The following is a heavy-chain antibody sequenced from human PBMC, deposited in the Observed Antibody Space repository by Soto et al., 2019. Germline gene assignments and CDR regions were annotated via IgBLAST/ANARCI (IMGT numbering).Heavy chain of an antibody. CDR2: IGSSSSYM. D-gene: IGHD2-8*01. J-gene: IGHJ4*02. CDR3: VRNKFCTQGVFYSFDQ. V-gene: IGHV3-21*01. Sequence: GSLRLSCAASGLSFSSYSMNWVRQAPGKGPEWVASIGSSSSYMNYADSVKGRVTISRDNAKDSLYQQMNSLKVEDTALYYYVRNKFCTQGVFYSFDQWGQGTPVTVSS. CDR1: GLSFSSYS.